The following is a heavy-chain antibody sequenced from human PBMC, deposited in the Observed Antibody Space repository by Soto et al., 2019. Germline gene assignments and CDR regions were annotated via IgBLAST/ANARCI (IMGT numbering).Heavy chain of an antibody. CDR1: GYTFTAYY. V-gene: IGHV1-2*04. CDR3: AREKDKVTKGYYRYAVDV. Sequence: GASVKVSCKASGYTFTAYYIHWVRQAPGQGLEWMGCINPNSGGAIYAQKFQGWVTMTRDTSINTAYMELSRLTSDDTAVYYCAREKDKVTKGYYRYAVDVWGQGASVTVSS. D-gene: IGHD2-15*01. J-gene: IGHJ6*02. CDR2: INPNSGGA.